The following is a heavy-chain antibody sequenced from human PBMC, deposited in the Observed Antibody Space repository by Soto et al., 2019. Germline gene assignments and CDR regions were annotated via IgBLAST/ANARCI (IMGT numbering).Heavy chain of an antibody. V-gene: IGHV4-34*01. Sequence: QVQLQQWGAGLLKPSETLSLTCAVYGGSFSAYYWSWIRQPPGKGLEWIGEINHSGSTNYNPSLKSRVPISVDTSKNQFSRKLSSVTAADTAVYYCARGQSSLLLDCWGQGILVTVPS. CDR1: GGSFSAYY. J-gene: IGHJ4*02. CDR3: ARGQSSLLLDC. CDR2: INHSGST. D-gene: IGHD2-8*02.